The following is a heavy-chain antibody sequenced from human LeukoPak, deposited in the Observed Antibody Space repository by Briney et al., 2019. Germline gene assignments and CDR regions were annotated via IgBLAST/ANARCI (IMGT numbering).Heavy chain of an antibody. Sequence: SETLSLTCSVSGGSISSSTYWWAWIRQPPGKGLEWIGSIYYSGSTHYNPSLKSRVTISVDTSSNQFSLKLTSVTAADTAVYYCARQYGSGFWFFDNWGQGTLVTVSS. CDR1: GGSISSSTYW. D-gene: IGHD3-10*01. J-gene: IGHJ4*02. CDR2: IYYSGST. CDR3: ARQYGSGFWFFDN. V-gene: IGHV4-39*01.